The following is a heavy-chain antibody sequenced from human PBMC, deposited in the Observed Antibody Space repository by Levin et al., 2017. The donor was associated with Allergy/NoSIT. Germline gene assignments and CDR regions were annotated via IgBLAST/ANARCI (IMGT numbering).Heavy chain of an antibody. D-gene: IGHD1-26*01. CDR2: ISTSSSYI. V-gene: IGHV3-21*01. Sequence: GESLKISCATSGFDFSTSSMTWVRQAPGRGLQWVSTISTSSSYIYQADSVKGRFTISRDNAKKSLYLQMDSLRAEETAVYYCARERGGSYADYWGQGTLVTVSS. CDR1: GFDFSTSS. CDR3: ARERGGSYADY. J-gene: IGHJ4*02.